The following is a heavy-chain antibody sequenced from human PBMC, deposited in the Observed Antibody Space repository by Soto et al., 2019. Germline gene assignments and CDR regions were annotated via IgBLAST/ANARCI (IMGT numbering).Heavy chain of an antibody. D-gene: IGHD3-3*01. V-gene: IGHV1-69*05. J-gene: IGHJ4*02. CDR1: GGTFSSYA. Sequence: SVKVSCKASGGTFSSYAISWVRQAPGQGLEWMGGIIPVIGTAKYSQKFQGRVTITTDTSTSTAYMELSSLRSEDTAVYYCARDYDFWSGYWSYWGQGTLVTVSS. CDR2: IIPVIGTA. CDR3: ARDYDFWSGYWSY.